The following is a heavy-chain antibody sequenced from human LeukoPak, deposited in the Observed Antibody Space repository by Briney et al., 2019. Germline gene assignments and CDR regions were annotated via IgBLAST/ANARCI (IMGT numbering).Heavy chain of an antibody. CDR3: ARGSKGYCSGGSCYHGTMRAYNWFDP. V-gene: IGHV1-2*02. CDR1: GYTFTGYY. Sequence: ASVKVSCKASGYTFTGYYMHWVRQAPGQGLEWMGWINPNSGGTNYAQKFQGRVTMTRDTSISTAYMELSRLRSDDTAVYYRARGSKGYCSGGSCYHGTMRAYNWFDPWGQGTLVTVSS. J-gene: IGHJ5*02. D-gene: IGHD2-15*01. CDR2: INPNSGGT.